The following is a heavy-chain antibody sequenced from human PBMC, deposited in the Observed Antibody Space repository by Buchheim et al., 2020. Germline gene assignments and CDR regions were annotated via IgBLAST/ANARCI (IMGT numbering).Heavy chain of an antibody. D-gene: IGHD1-26*01. V-gene: IGHV1-2*02. CDR2: INPNSGGT. CDR3: ARSGNYSAEYFQH. CDR1: GYTFTGYF. Sequence: QVQLVQSGAEVKKPGASARVSCMASGYTFTGYFVHWVRQAPGQGLEWMGWINPNSGGTNYAQRFQGRVTMTRDTSISTASMELTGLRSDDTAVYYCARSGNYSAEYFQHWGQGTL. J-gene: IGHJ1*01.